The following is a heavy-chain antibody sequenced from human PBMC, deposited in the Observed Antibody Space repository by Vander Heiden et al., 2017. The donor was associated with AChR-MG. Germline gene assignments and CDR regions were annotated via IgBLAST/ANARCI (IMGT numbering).Heavy chain of an antibody. V-gene: IGHV5-51*03. CDR3: ARAASDNFDGEAFDL. Sequence: VQLVQSGAEMRKPGASLKISCQGSGYTFANYWIGWVRQMPGKGLEWMGIILPADSDTRYSPSLGGQATISVDESITTAYLQWNTLKASDTAIYYCARAASDNFDGEAFDLWGQGTRGIVSS. CDR1: GYTFANYW. CDR2: ILPADSDT. J-gene: IGHJ3*01. D-gene: IGHD6-25*01.